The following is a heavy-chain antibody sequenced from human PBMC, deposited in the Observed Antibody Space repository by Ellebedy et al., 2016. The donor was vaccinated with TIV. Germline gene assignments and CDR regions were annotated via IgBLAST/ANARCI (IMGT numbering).Heavy chain of an antibody. CDR3: ASTDHLESYYFDY. D-gene: IGHD3-3*01. CDR1: GGSISSRSYY. V-gene: IGHV4-39*07. CDR2: IYYSGST. J-gene: IGHJ4*02. Sequence: MPSETLSLTCTVSGGSISSRSYYWGWIRQPPGKGLEWIGSIYYSGSTYYNPSLKSRVTISVDTSKNQFSLKLSSVTAADTAVYYCASTDHLESYYFDYWGQGTLVTVSS.